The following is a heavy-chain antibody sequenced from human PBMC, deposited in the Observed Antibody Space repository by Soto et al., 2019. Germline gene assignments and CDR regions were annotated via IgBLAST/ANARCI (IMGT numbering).Heavy chain of an antibody. D-gene: IGHD2-2*01. CDR3: ARLGCDLPRSSSTSCIFDY. V-gene: IGHV5-51*01. J-gene: IGHJ4*02. Sequence: PGESLKISCKGSGYSFTSYWIGWVRQMPGKGLEWMGIIYPGDSDTRYSPSFQGQVTISADKSISTAYLQWSSLKASDTAMYYCARLGCDLPRSSSTSCIFDYWGQGTLVTVSS. CDR2: IYPGDSDT. CDR1: GYSFTSYW.